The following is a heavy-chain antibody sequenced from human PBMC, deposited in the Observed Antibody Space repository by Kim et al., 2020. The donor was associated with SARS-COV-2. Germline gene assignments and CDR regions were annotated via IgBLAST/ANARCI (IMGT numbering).Heavy chain of an antibody. CDR2: IIPILGIA. J-gene: IGHJ6*02. Sequence: SVKVSCKASGGTFSSYAISWVRQAPGQGLEWMGRIIPILGIANYAQKFQGRVTITADKSTSTAYMELSSLRSEDTAVYYCARARDIVVVPAATNDMGYYYGMDVWGQGTTVTVSS. V-gene: IGHV1-69*04. D-gene: IGHD2-2*01. CDR1: GGTFSSYA. CDR3: ARARDIVVVPAATNDMGYYYGMDV.